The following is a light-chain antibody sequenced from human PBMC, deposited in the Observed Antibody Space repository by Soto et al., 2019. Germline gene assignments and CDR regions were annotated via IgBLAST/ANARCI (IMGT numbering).Light chain of an antibody. CDR2: DVS. V-gene: IGLV2-14*01. CDR1: SSDVGGYNY. CDR3: SSYTSSSTVV. J-gene: IGLJ2*01. Sequence: QSALTQPASGSGSPGQSITISCTGTSSDVGGYNYVSWYQQHPGKAPKLMIYDVSNRPSGVSNRVSGSKSGNTASLTISGLQAEDEADYYCSSYTSSSTVVFGGGTKLTVL.